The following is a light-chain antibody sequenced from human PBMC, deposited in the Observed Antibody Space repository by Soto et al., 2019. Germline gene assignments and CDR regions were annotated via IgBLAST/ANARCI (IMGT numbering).Light chain of an antibody. CDR3: QQSYSTPPWT. V-gene: IGKV1-39*01. Sequence: DIQMTQSPSSQSASVGDRVTITCRVSQSISSYLNWYQQKPGKAPKLLIYAASSLQSGVPSRFSDSGSGTDFTLTISSLQPEDFATYYCQQSYSTPPWTFGQGTKVEIK. CDR2: AAS. J-gene: IGKJ1*01. CDR1: QSISSY.